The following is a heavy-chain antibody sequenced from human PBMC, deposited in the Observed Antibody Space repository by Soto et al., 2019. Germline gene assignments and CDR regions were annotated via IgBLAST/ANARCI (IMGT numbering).Heavy chain of an antibody. V-gene: IGHV3-48*02. J-gene: IGHJ3*02. CDR2: ISSSSSTI. CDR3: ARDREVESLNDAFDI. Sequence: PGGSLRLSCAASGFTFSSYSMNWVRQAPGKGLEWVSYISSSSSTIYYADSVKGRFTISRDNAKNSLYLQMNSLRDEDTAVYYCARDREVESLNDAFDIWGQGTMVTVS. CDR1: GFTFSSYS. D-gene: IGHD1-1*01.